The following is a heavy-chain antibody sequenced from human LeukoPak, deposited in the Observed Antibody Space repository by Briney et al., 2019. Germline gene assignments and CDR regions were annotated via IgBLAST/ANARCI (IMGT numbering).Heavy chain of an antibody. CDR3: ARVFKGYYYLTDY. CDR1: GFTFSDFW. J-gene: IGHJ4*02. V-gene: IGHV3-74*01. D-gene: IGHD3-22*01. Sequence: PGGSLRLSCAASGFTFSDFWMHWGRQAPGKGLEWVSRINTDGTSTSYADSVKGRITISRDNAKNTLYLQMNSLRAEDTAVYYCARVFKGYYYLTDYWGQGTLVTVSS. CDR2: INTDGTST.